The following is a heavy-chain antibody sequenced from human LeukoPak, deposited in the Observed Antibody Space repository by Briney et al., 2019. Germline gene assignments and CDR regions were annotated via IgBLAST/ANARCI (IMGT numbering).Heavy chain of an antibody. D-gene: IGHD5-12*01. CDR1: GFSLSTSGVG. CDR2: IYLDDDK. CDR3: AHRRGYSGYDRWFDP. V-gene: IGHV2-5*02. J-gene: IGHJ5*02. Sequence: SGPTLVKPTQTLTLTCTFSGFSLSTSGVGVGWIRQPPGKALEWLALIYLDDDKRYSPSLKTRLTITKDTSKNQVVLTMTNMDPVDTATYYCAHRRGYSGYDRWFDPWGQGTLVTVSS.